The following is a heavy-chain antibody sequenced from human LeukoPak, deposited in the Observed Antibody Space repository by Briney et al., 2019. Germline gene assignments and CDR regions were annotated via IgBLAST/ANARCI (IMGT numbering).Heavy chain of an antibody. V-gene: IGHV4-39*07. Sequence: SETLSLTCTVSGDSISSSSYYWAWIRQPPGKGLEWIGAIYYNGRTFYNPSLESRVTISVDTSKNQFSLKLSSVTAADTAVYYCARVDCSGGSCYAFDIWGQGTMVTVFS. CDR1: GDSISSSSYY. CDR2: IYYNGRT. D-gene: IGHD2-15*01. CDR3: ARVDCSGGSCYAFDI. J-gene: IGHJ3*02.